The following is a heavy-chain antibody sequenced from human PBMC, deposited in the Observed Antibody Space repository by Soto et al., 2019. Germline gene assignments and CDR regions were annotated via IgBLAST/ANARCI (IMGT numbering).Heavy chain of an antibody. V-gene: IGHV5-51*01. J-gene: IGHJ4*02. CDR2: IYPGDSDT. D-gene: IGHD3-22*01. Sequence: PGESLKISCKGSGYSFNSYWIGWVRQMPGKGLEWMGIIYPGDSDTRYSPSFQGQVTISADKSISTAYLQWSSLKASDTAMYYCARPPAPYDSSGYFDYWGQGTLVTASS. CDR1: GYSFNSYW. CDR3: ARPPAPYDSSGYFDY.